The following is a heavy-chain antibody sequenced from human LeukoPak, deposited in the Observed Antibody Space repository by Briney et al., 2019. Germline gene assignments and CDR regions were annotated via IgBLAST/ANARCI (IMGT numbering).Heavy chain of an antibody. CDR3: ASHTYYYDSSGYLFDY. V-gene: IGHV3-7*01. CDR2: IKQDGSEK. CDR1: GFTFSSYW. J-gene: IGHJ4*02. D-gene: IGHD3-22*01. Sequence: GGSLRLSCAASGFTFSSYWMSWVRQAPGKGLEWVANIKQDGSEKYYVDSVKGRFTISRDNAKSSLYLQMNSLRAEDTAVYYCASHTYYYDSSGYLFDYWGQGTPVTVSS.